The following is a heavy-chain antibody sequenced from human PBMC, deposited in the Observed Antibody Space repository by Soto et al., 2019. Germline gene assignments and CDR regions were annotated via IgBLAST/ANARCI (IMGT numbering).Heavy chain of an antibody. D-gene: IGHD1-26*01. J-gene: IGHJ4*02. CDR1: ESTVSRDW. CDR2: INQDGSEK. CDR3: AGGVGDAF. V-gene: IGHV3-7*03. Sequence: EVHLVESGGGLVQTGGSLRLSCAIFESTVSRDWMNWVRQAPGKGLEWVAHINQDGSEKYYVDSVKGRFTISRDNAKKSVYMQMSSLRPEDTAMYYCAGGVGDAFWGQGTLVTVSS.